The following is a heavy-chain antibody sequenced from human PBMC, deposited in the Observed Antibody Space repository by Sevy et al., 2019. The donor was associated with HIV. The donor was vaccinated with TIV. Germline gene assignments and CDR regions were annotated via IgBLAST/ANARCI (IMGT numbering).Heavy chain of an antibody. D-gene: IGHD5-18*01. CDR1: GFNFSSYW. V-gene: IGHV3-7*01. CDR3: ARDGVDTGMVSDY. J-gene: IGHJ4*02. Sequence: GGSLRLSCAASGFNFSSYWMSWVRQAPGKGLEWVANIKQDGTEKKYVDSVKGRFTISRDNAKNSLYMQMNSLTDEDTAVYYCARDGVDTGMVSDYWGQGALVTVSS. CDR2: IKQDGTEK.